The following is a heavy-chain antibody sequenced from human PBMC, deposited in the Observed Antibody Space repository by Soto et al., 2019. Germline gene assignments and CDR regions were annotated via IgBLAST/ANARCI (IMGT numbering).Heavy chain of an antibody. Sequence: GGSLRLSCAASGLTFSSYGMHWVRQAPGKGLEWVAVIWYDGSNKYYADSVKGRFTISRDNSKNTLYLQMNSLRAEDTAVYYCARDWDCTNGVCYLYYYYYMDVWGKGTTVTVSS. V-gene: IGHV3-33*01. CDR2: IWYDGSNK. CDR3: ARDWDCTNGVCYLYYYYYMDV. D-gene: IGHD2-8*01. J-gene: IGHJ6*03. CDR1: GLTFSSYG.